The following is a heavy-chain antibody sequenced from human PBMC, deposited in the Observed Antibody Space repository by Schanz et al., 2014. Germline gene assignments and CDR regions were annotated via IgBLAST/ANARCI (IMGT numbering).Heavy chain of an antibody. CDR1: GFTVNTNY. CDR3: SRDGGRVGYNLAVDV. J-gene: IGHJ1*01. Sequence: EVQLVESGGGLIQPGGSLRLSCAVSGFTVNTNYMSWVRQAPGKGLEWISSMYINSGSTQYADSVKGRFIISRDSSKNTLFLQMNSLGAEATAVYFWSRDGGRVGYNLAVDVWGEGTLGTFSS. D-gene: IGHD5-12*01. CDR2: MYINSGST. V-gene: IGHV3-53*01.